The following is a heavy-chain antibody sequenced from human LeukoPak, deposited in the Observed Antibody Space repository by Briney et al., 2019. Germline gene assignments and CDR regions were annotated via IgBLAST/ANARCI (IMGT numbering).Heavy chain of an antibody. CDR1: GGTFTIYA. CDR2: IIPIFGTA. J-gene: IGHJ5*02. CDR3: ARAGRYCSGGSCYSIRTWFDP. D-gene: IGHD2-15*01. Sequence: SVKLSCKASGGTFTIYAISWVRQAPGQGLEWMGRIIPIFGTANYAQKFQGRVTITADKSTSTAYMELSSLRSEDTAVYYCARAGRYCSGGSCYSIRTWFDPWGQGTLVTVSS. V-gene: IGHV1-69*06.